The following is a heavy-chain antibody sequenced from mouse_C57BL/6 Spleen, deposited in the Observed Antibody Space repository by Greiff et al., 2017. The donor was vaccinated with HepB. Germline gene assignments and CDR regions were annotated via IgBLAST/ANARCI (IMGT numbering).Heavy chain of an antibody. V-gene: IGHV3-6*01. CDR3: ARIYYDYGGYYFDY. Sequence: EVHLVESGPGLVKPSQSLSLTCSVTGYSITSGYYWNWIRQFPGNKLEWMGYISYDGSNNYNPSLKNRISITRDTSKNQFFLKLNSVTTEDTATYYCARIYYDYGGYYFDYWGQGTTLTVSS. CDR2: ISYDGSN. D-gene: IGHD2-4*01. J-gene: IGHJ2*01. CDR1: GYSITSGYY.